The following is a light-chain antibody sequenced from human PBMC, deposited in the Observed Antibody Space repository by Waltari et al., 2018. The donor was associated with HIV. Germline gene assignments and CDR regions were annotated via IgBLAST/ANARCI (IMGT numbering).Light chain of an antibody. Sequence: ELVLPQSPGTLSLSPAERATLSCRASQSGTSRYLAWDQQKPGQTPKVLIYGASSRATGIPDRFSGIGFGTEFTLIINRLEPEDSAVYYCQQYGSSPYTFGQGTKLEIK. J-gene: IGKJ2*01. V-gene: IGKV3-20*01. CDR2: GAS. CDR1: QSGTSRY. CDR3: QQYGSSPYT.